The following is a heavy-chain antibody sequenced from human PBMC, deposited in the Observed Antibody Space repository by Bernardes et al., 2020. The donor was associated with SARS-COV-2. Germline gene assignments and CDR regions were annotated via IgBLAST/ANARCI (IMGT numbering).Heavy chain of an antibody. CDR2: IGRVTNSV. CDR1: EFTFSNYE. Sequence: GGSLRLSCVGSEFTFSNYEMNWVRQAPGKGLEWIAHIGRVTNSVYYADSVRGRFTMFRDDAENSVSLQMSGLRVDDTAIYYCARSVAGAGLGWGQGTLVTVSS. J-gene: IGHJ4*02. D-gene: IGHD6-19*01. CDR3: ARSVAGAGLG. V-gene: IGHV3-48*03.